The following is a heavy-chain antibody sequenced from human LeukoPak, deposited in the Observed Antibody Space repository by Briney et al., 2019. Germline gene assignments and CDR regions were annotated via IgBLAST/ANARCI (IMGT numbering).Heavy chain of an antibody. CDR3: ARVSGWPWDH. J-gene: IGHJ4*02. V-gene: IGHV3-48*02. Sequence: GGSLRPSCAASGFTFSSYSMTWVRQAPGKGLEWVSYISLSSTTIYYADSVRGRFTISRDDAKNSLYLQMNSLRDEDTAVYYCARVSGWPWDHWGQGTLVTVSS. CDR2: ISLSSTTI. D-gene: IGHD2-15*01. CDR1: GFTFSSYS.